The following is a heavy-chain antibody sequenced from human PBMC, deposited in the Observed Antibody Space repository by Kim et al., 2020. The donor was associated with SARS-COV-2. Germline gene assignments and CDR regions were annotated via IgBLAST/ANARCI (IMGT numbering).Heavy chain of an antibody. J-gene: IGHJ4*02. CDR2: ISGNGGTT. CDR3: AKDQRNSQYYFDY. Sequence: GGSLRLSCVASGFPFNSYALSWVHQAPGKGLEWVSEISGNGGTTYYADSVKGRFTISRDSFKNTLYLQMNSLRAEDTAVYYCAKDQRNSQYYFDYWGQGALVTVSS. V-gene: IGHV3-23*01. CDR1: GFPFNSYA.